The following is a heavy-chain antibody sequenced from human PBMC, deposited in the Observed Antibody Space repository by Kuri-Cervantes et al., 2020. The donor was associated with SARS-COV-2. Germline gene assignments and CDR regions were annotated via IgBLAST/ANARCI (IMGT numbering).Heavy chain of an antibody. CDR1: GGSISTYY. Sequence: SETLSLTCTVSGGSISTYYWSWIRQPPGKGLEWIGYLYYSGSTNYNPSLKSRLTISLDTSKNQFSLKLSSVTAADTAVYYCATGSYYVAYDYWGQGTLVTVSS. D-gene: IGHD1-26*01. V-gene: IGHV4-59*01. CDR2: LYYSGST. J-gene: IGHJ4*02. CDR3: ATGSYYVAYDY.